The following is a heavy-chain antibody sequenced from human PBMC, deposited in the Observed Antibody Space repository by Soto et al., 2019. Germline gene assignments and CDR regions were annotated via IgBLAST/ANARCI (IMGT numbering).Heavy chain of an antibody. D-gene: IGHD3-10*01. Sequence: GGSLRLSCAASGFTFSSYAMHWVRQAPGKGLEWVAVISYDGSNKCYADSVKGRFTISRDNSKNTLYLQMNSLRAEDTAVYYCARDVSLLWFGELPDYYGMDVWGQGTTVTVSS. CDR1: GFTFSSYA. V-gene: IGHV3-30-3*01. J-gene: IGHJ6*02. CDR2: ISYDGSNK. CDR3: ARDVSLLWFGELPDYYGMDV.